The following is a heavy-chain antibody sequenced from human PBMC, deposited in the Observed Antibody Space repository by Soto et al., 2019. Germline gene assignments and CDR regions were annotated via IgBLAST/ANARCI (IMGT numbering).Heavy chain of an antibody. V-gene: IGHV3-33*01. CDR2: IWYDGSNK. CDR1: GFTFSSYG. Sequence: QVQLVESGGGVVQPGRSLRLSCAASGFTFSSYGMHWVRQAPGKGLEWVAVIWYDGSNKYYADSVKGRFTISRDNSKNSLYPQMNSLRAEDTAVYYCARDTARDKVRIHYGMDVWGQGTTVTVSS. CDR3: ARDTARDKVRIHYGMDV. J-gene: IGHJ6*02. D-gene: IGHD3-10*01.